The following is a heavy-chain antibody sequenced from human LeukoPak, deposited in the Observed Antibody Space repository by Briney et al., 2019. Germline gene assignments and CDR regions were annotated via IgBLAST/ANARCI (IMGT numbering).Heavy chain of an antibody. CDR1: GGSISSYY. J-gene: IGHJ5*02. CDR3: AGGEYQLRWWFDP. V-gene: IGHV4-4*07. CDR2: IYTSGNT. Sequence: PSETLSLTCTVSGGSISSYYWSWIRQPAGKGLEWIGRIYTSGNTNYSPSLKSRVTMSLDTSKNQFSLRLSSVTAADTAVYYCAGGEYQLRWWFDPWGQGTLVTVSS. D-gene: IGHD2-2*01.